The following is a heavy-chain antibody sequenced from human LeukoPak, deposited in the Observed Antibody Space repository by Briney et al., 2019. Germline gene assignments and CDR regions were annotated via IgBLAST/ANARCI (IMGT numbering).Heavy chain of an antibody. V-gene: IGHV4-39*07. CDR1: GSLSSSTYY. Sequence: PSETLSLTCSGSLSSSTYYWGWIRQAPGKGLEWIGRISYSGTTYYNPSLKSRVTISEDTSKTQFSLELSSVTAADTAVYFCARDHGSNRWFFFWGQGTLVTVSS. CDR2: ISYSGTT. J-gene: IGHJ4*02. CDR3: ARDHGSNRWFFF. D-gene: IGHD3/OR15-3a*01.